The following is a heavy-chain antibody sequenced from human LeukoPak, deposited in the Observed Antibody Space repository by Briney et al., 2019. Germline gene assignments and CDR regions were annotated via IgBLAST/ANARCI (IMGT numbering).Heavy chain of an antibody. D-gene: IGHD1-7*01. V-gene: IGHV4-59*01. CDR3: ARVARGPVEL. Sequence: SETLSLTCTVSVGSICIYFWSCIRRPPGEGLEWIGYIYYTGSPTYNPSLRSQFTISIDTPKNQCSLKLNSVTAADTAVYYCARVARGPVELWGQGTLVTVSS. J-gene: IGHJ4*02. CDR1: VGSICIYF. CDR2: IYYTGSP.